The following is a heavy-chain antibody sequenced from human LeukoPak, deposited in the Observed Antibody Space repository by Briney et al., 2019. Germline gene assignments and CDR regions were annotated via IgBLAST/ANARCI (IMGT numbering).Heavy chain of an antibody. D-gene: IGHD3-22*01. V-gene: IGHV3-7*03. CDR1: GFTFSRYW. CDR2: IKQDGSET. J-gene: IGHJ4*02. Sequence: SGGSLRLSCAASGFTFSRYWMSWVRQTPRKGLEWVANIKQDGSETYYVDSMKGRFTISRDNARISLYLQMNSLRAEDTAVYYCARDKGDYDTSGSLFIFGGQGTLGTVS. CDR3: ARDKGDYDTSGSLFIF.